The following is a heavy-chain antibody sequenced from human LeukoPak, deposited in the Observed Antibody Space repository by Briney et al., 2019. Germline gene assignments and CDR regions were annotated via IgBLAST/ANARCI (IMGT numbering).Heavy chain of an antibody. CDR3: ARGWDYY. J-gene: IGHJ4*02. CDR1: GFTFSSYA. D-gene: IGHD1-26*01. CDR2: ISYDGSDK. V-gene: IGHV3-30-3*01. Sequence: GRSLRLSCVASGFTFSSYAIHWVRQAPGKGPEWVAIISYDGSDKYYADSVKGRFTISRDNAKNSLYLQMNSLRAEDTAVYYCARGWDYYWGQGTLVTVSS.